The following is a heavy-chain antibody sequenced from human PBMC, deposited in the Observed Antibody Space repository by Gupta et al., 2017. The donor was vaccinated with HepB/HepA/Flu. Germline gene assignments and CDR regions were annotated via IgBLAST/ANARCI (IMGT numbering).Heavy chain of an antibody. CDR2: IYRGGDT. V-gene: IGHV3-66*01. J-gene: IGHJ4*02. CDR3: VGGGSTWYPTDF. Sequence: EVQLVESGGGLVQPGGSLRVSCTASGFTVSSYYMSWVRQAPGKGLEWVSLIYRGGDTSYADSVKGRFTISRDNSKNTLYLKMNSLRADDTAVYYCVGGGSTWYPTDFWGQGTLVTVSS. CDR1: GFTVSSYY. D-gene: IGHD6-13*01.